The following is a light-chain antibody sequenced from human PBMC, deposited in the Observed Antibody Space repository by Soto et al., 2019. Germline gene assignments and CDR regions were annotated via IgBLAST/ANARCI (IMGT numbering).Light chain of an antibody. Sequence: QLVLTQPPSASGTPGRRVTISCSGSSSNIGSNTVTWYLQLPGTAPKLLIYDNNDRPSGVPDRFSGSKSGTSASLAISGLQSEDEADYYCAAWDDNLNGLIFGTGTKLTVL. CDR1: SSNIGSNT. J-gene: IGLJ1*01. CDR3: AAWDDNLNGLI. V-gene: IGLV1-44*01. CDR2: DNN.